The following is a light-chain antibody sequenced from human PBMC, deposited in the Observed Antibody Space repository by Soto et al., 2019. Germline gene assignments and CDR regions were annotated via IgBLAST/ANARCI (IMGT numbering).Light chain of an antibody. CDR1: SSDVGGYNY. CDR2: DVS. CDR3: SSYTSSSTHRYV. Sequence: QSVLTQPASVSGSPGQSITISCTGTSSDVGGYNYVSWYQQHPGKAPKLMIYDVSNRPSGASNRFSGSKSGNTVSLTISGLPAEDEDDYYCSSYTSSSTHRYVFGTGAPVT. J-gene: IGLJ1*01. V-gene: IGLV2-14*01.